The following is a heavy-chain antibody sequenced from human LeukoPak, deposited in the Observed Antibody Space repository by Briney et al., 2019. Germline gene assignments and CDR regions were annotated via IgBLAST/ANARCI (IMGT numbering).Heavy chain of an antibody. CDR1: GFTFNNAW. V-gene: IGHV3-15*01. CDR2: IKSNSAGGTT. Sequence: PGGSLRLSCAASGFTFNNAWMTWVRQAPGKGLEWVGRIKSNSAGGTTDYAAPVKGRFSISRDDSRNMVFLQMNSLKTEDTAVYYCATDFHYCSGSYRLGYWGQGTLVTVSS. J-gene: IGHJ4*02. CDR3: ATDFHYCSGSYRLGY. D-gene: IGHD3-10*01.